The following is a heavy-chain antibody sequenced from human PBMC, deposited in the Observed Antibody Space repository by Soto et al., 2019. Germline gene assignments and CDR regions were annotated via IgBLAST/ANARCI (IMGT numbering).Heavy chain of an antibody. V-gene: IGHV1-18*01. D-gene: IGHD3-22*01. CDR2: ISAYNGNT. J-gene: IGHJ4*02. CDR1: GYTFTSYG. Sequence: ASVKVSCKASGYTFTSYGISWVRQAPGQGLEWMGWISAYNGNTNYAQKLQGRVTMTTDTSTSTAYMELRSLRSDDTAVYYCVKGGYWYDSSGYYFDVWGQGTLVTVSS. CDR3: VKGGYWYDSSGYYFDV.